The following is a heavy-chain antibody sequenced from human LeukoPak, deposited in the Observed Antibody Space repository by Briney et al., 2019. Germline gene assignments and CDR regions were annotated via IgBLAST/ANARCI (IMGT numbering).Heavy chain of an antibody. V-gene: IGHV1-69*05. Sequence: GASVKVSCKASGGTFSSYAISWVRQAPGQGLEWMGGIIPIFGTANYAQKFQGRVTITTDESTSTAYMELSSLRSEDTAVYYCARADYDFWRRGWFDPWGQGTLVTVSS. J-gene: IGHJ5*02. CDR1: GGTFSSYA. CDR3: ARADYDFWRRGWFDP. D-gene: IGHD3-3*01. CDR2: IIPIFGTA.